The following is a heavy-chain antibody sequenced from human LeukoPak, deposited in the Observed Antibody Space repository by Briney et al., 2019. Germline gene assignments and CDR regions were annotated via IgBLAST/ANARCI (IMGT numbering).Heavy chain of an antibody. CDR1: GGSISSYY. CDR3: ARDLSGSYEFYIDY. J-gene: IGHJ4*02. D-gene: IGHD1-26*01. Sequence: PSETLSLTCTVSGGSISSYYWSWIRQPAGKGLEWIGRIYTSGSTNYSSSLKSRLTMSVDTSKNQFSLKLSSVTAADTAVYYCARDLSGSYEFYIDYWGQGTLVTVSS. CDR2: IYTSGST. V-gene: IGHV4-4*07.